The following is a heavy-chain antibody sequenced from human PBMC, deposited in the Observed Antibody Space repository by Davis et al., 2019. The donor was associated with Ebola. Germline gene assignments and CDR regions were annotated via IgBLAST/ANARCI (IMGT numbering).Heavy chain of an antibody. CDR1: GYTFTNYY. Sequence: AASVKVSCKASGYTFTNYYMHWVRQATGQGLEWMGWMNPNSGNTGYAQKFQGRVTMTRNTSISTAYMELSSLRSEDTAVYYCARRSDILTGYYRGLGYWGQGTLVTVSS. D-gene: IGHD3-9*01. CDR3: ARRSDILTGYYRGLGY. V-gene: IGHV1-8*02. CDR2: MNPNSGNT. J-gene: IGHJ4*02.